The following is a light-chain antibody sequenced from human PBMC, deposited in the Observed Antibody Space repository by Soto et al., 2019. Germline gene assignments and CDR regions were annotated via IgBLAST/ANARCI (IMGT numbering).Light chain of an antibody. Sequence: DIQRTQSPSSVSASVGDRVTITCRASQSISTNLAWYQKKPGKDPKLLIYAASSLQSGVPARFSGSGSGTDFNLTISRLQTEDFAIYDCQQANRVPLSFGQGTRLEIK. CDR3: QQANRVPLS. CDR1: QSISTN. V-gene: IGKV1-12*01. CDR2: AAS. J-gene: IGKJ5*01.